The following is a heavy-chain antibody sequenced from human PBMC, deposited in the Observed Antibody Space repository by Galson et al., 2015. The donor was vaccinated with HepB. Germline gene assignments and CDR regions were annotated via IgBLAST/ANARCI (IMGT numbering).Heavy chain of an antibody. CDR2: TYYRSKWYN. Sequence: CAISGDSVSTNIVAWNWIRQSPSRGLEWLGRTYYRSKWYNDYAVSVQSRITINPDTSRNQFSLQLNSVTAADTAVYYCARQLALPPRHDYFNYWGQGAQVTVSA. D-gene: IGHD5-18*01. CDR3: ARQLALPPRHDYFNY. J-gene: IGHJ4*02. CDR1: GDSVSTNIVA. V-gene: IGHV6-1*01.